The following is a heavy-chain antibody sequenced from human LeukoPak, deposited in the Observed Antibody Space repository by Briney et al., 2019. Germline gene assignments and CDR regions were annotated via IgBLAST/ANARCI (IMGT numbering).Heavy chain of an antibody. Sequence: SVKVSCKASGGTFSSYAISWVRQAPGQGLEWMGGIIPIFGTANYAQKFQGRVTITTDESTSTAYMELSSLRSEDTAVYYCAREAKDYDFWSGYYRGDAFDIWGQGTMVTVSS. CDR1: GGTFSSYA. CDR3: AREAKDYDFWSGYYRGDAFDI. J-gene: IGHJ3*02. CDR2: IIPIFGTA. D-gene: IGHD3-3*01. V-gene: IGHV1-69*05.